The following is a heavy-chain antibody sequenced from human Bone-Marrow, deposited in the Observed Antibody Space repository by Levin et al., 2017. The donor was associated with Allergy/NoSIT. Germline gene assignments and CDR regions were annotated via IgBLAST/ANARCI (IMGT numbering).Heavy chain of an antibody. Sequence: GGSLRLSCAASGFTFSSFAMTWVRQAPGKGLEWVSSITGYGGETHYADSVKGRFTISRDNAKDTLYLEMNTVRAEDTAAYYCAKQKGAYLDFWGQGTLVTVSS. D-gene: IGHD1-26*01. V-gene: IGHV3-23*01. CDR1: GFTFSSFA. J-gene: IGHJ4*02. CDR2: ITGYGGET. CDR3: AKQKGAYLDF.